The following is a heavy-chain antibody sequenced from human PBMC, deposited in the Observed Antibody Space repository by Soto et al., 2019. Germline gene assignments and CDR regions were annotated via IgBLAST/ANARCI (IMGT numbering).Heavy chain of an antibody. Sequence: GGSLRLSCAASGFTFDDYAMHWVRQAPGKGLEWVSGISWNSGSIGYADSVKGRFTIPRDNAKNSLYLQMNSLRAEDTALYYCAKGAGVAARPEYYFDYWGQGTLVTVSS. J-gene: IGHJ4*02. CDR1: GFTFDDYA. V-gene: IGHV3-9*01. D-gene: IGHD6-6*01. CDR2: ISWNSGSI. CDR3: AKGAGVAARPEYYFDY.